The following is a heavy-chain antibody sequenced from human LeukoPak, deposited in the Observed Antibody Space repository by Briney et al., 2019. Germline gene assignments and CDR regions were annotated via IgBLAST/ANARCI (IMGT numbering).Heavy chain of an antibody. Sequence: GESLKISCKGSGYSFTSYWIGWVRQMPGKGLEWMGIIYPGDSDTRYSPSFQGQVTISVDKSISTAYLQWSSLKASDTAMYYCARLTYYYDSSGYYYVYYFDYWGQGTLVTVSS. V-gene: IGHV5-51*01. CDR3: ARLTYYYDSSGYYYVYYFDY. D-gene: IGHD3-22*01. J-gene: IGHJ4*02. CDR2: IYPGDSDT. CDR1: GYSFTSYW.